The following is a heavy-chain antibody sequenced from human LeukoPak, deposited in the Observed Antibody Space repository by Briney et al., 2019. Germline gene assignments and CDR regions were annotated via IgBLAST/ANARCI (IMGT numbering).Heavy chain of an antibody. CDR2: IRYDGSNK. J-gene: IGHJ4*02. D-gene: IGHD4-11*01. V-gene: IGHV3-30*02. CDR3: AKLEHDYSNYGGYYFDY. CDR1: GFTFGSYG. Sequence: PGGSLRLSCAASGFTFGSYGMHWVRQAPGKGLEWVAFIRYDGSNKYYADSVKGRFTISRDNSKNTLYLQMNSLRAEDTAVYYCAKLEHDYSNYGGYYFDYWGQGTLVTVSS.